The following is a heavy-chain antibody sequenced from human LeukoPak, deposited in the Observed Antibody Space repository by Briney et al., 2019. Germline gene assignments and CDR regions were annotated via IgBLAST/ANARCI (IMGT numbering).Heavy chain of an antibody. Sequence: SETLSLTCAVYGGSFSGYYWSWIRQPPGKGLEWIGEINHSGSTNYNPSLKSRVTISVDTSKNQFSLKLSSVTAADTAVYYCARYSYRIRGHDGFDIWGQGTMVTVSS. CDR1: GGSFSGYY. CDR3: ARYSYRIRGHDGFDI. D-gene: IGHD2-15*01. J-gene: IGHJ3*02. V-gene: IGHV4-34*01. CDR2: INHSGST.